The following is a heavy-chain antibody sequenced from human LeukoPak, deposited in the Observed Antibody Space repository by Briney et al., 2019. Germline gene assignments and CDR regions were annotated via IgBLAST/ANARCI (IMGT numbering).Heavy chain of an antibody. CDR3: AKDSGGWFDP. CDR1: GFTFDDYA. V-gene: IGHV3-23*01. CDR2: ISGSGGST. Sequence: GGSLRLSCAASGFTFDDYAMSWVRQAPGKGLEWVSAISGSGGSTYYADSVKGRFTISRDNSKNTLYLQMNSLRAEDTAVYYCAKDSGGWFDPWGQGTLVTVSS. D-gene: IGHD3-10*01. J-gene: IGHJ5*02.